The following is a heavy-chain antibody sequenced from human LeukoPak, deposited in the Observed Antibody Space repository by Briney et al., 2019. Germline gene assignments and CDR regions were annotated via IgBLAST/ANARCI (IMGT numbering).Heavy chain of an antibody. Sequence: GSLRLSCAASGFTFSSYAMHWVRQAPGKGLEWVSSISSSSSYIYYADSVKGRFTISRDNAKNSLYLQMNSLRAEDTAVYYCARGQYSGSYFDYWGQGTLVTVSS. V-gene: IGHV3-21*01. D-gene: IGHD1-26*01. J-gene: IGHJ4*02. CDR1: GFTFSSYA. CDR3: ARGQYSGSYFDY. CDR2: ISSSSSYI.